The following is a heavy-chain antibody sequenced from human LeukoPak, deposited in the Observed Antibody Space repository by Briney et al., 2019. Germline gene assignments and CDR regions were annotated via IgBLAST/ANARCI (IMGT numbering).Heavy chain of an antibody. CDR2: IYYSGIT. V-gene: IGHV4-39*01. J-gene: IGHJ4*02. Sequence: PSETLSLTCTVSGGSISNSSSFWAWIRQPPGKGLEWIGTIYYSGITHYSPSLKSRVTISVDTSKNQFSLKLSSVTATDTALYYCARRVYGTSQYYWGQGTLVTVSS. D-gene: IGHD5/OR15-5a*01. CDR1: GGSISNSSSF. CDR3: ARRVYGTSQYY.